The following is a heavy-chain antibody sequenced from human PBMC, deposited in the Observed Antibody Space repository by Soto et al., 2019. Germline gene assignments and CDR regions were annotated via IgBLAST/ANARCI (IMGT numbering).Heavy chain of an antibody. CDR1: GASITKSF. D-gene: IGHD3-22*01. V-gene: IGHV4-59*01. Sequence: QVQLKESGPGLVKPSETLSLTCSVSGASITKSFWSWIRQSPQKGLEWIAYIHYSGATDYHPSFKSRSTISLAASRAQFSLKLRSVTAADTAVYYCARPDMDDGRGYANYWGQGTLVTVS. J-gene: IGHJ4*02. CDR2: IHYSGAT. CDR3: ARPDMDDGRGYANY.